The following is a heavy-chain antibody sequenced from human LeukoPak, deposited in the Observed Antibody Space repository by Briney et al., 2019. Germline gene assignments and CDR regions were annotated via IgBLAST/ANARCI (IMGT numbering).Heavy chain of an antibody. V-gene: IGHV1-18*01. CDR2: ISAYNGNT. CDR1: GYTFTSYG. J-gene: IGHJ4*02. CDR3: ARADGIVVPAAGFDY. D-gene: IGHD2-2*01. Sequence: GASVNVSCKASGYTFTSYGISWVRQAPGQGLEWMGWISAYNGNTNYAQKLQGRVTMTTDTSTSTAYMELRSLRSDDTAVYYCARADGIVVPAAGFDYWGQGTLVTVSS.